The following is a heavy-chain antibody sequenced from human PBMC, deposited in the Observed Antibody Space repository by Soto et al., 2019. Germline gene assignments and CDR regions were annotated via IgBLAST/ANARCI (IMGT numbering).Heavy chain of an antibody. V-gene: IGHV6-1*01. CDR2: TYYRSKWYN. CDR3: ARERYSSSSGEFDY. CDR1: GDSVSSNSAA. Sequence: PSQTLSLTCAISGDSVSSNSAAWNLIRQSPSRGLEWLGRTYYRSKWYNDYAVSVKSRITINPDTSKNQFSLQLNSVTPEDTAVYYCARERYSSSSGEFDYWGQGALVTVSS. D-gene: IGHD6-6*01. J-gene: IGHJ4*02.